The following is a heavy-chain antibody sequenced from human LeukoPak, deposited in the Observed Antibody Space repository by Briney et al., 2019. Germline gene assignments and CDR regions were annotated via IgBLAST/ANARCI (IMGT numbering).Heavy chain of an antibody. D-gene: IGHD5-18*01. Sequence: KPSETLSLTCAVYGGSFSGYYWSWIRQPPGKGLEWIGEINHSGSTNYNPSLKSRVTISVDTSENQFSLKLSSVTAADTAVYYCARVGRRGYRVNNWFDPRGQGTLVTVSS. V-gene: IGHV4-34*01. CDR3: ARVGRRGYRVNNWFDP. J-gene: IGHJ5*02. CDR1: GGSFSGYY. CDR2: INHSGST.